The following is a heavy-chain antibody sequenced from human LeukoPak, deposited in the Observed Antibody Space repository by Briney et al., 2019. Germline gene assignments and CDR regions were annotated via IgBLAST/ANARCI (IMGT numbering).Heavy chain of an antibody. CDR2: ISSSGSTI. D-gene: IGHD3-10*02. CDR1: GFTFSSYS. J-gene: IGHJ6*04. CDR3: AELGITMIGGV. V-gene: IGHV3-48*04. Sequence: PGGSLRLSCAASGFTFSSYSMNWVRQAPGKGLEWVSYISSSGSTIYYADPVKGRFTISRDNAKNSLYLQMNSLRAEDTAVYYCAELGITMIGGVWGKGTTVTISS.